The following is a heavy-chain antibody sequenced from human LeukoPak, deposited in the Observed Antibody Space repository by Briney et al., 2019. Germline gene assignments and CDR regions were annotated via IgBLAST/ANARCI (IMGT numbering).Heavy chain of an antibody. D-gene: IGHD2-2*01. CDR1: GFALNGYG. Sequence: GKSLTLSCAASGFALNGYGMHWVRQAPGKGLEWVAVVWSDRITKHYADSVNGRFTISGDNSKSTLYLQMHSLTAEDTGIYYCARDASLYADDYWGQGTLVTVSS. CDR2: VWSDRITK. CDR3: ARDASLYADDY. J-gene: IGHJ4*02. V-gene: IGHV3-33*01.